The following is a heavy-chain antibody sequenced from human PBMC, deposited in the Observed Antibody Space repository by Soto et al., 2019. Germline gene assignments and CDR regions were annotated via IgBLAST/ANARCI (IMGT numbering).Heavy chain of an antibody. J-gene: IGHJ6*02. CDR1: GFTFNSYS. V-gene: IGHV3-48*02. CDR2: ISSSRSTI. D-gene: IGHD2-15*01. CDR3: ARALRYCSGDSCYYEYYYYYGMDV. Sequence: PGGSLRLTCAASGFTFNSYSRNWVRQAPGKGLEWVSYISSSRSTIYYADSVKGRFTISRDNAKNSLYLQMNSLRDEDTAVYYCARALRYCSGDSCYYEYYYYYGMDVWGQGTTVTVSS.